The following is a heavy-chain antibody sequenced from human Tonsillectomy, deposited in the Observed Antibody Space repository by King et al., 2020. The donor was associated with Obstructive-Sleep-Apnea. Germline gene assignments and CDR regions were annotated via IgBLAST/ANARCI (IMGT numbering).Heavy chain of an antibody. J-gene: IGHJ4*02. CDR3: ARGNYAILTAYYDLNY. Sequence: QLVQSGGGLVKPGGSLRLSCAASGFTFSSHSMNWVRQAPGKGLEWISSISSSSSYIYYADSVKGRFTISRDNAKNSLFLQMNSLRAEDTAVYYCARGNYAILTAYYDLNYWGQGTLVTVSS. V-gene: IGHV3-21*01. CDR2: ISSSSSYI. CDR1: GFTFSSHS. D-gene: IGHD3-9*01.